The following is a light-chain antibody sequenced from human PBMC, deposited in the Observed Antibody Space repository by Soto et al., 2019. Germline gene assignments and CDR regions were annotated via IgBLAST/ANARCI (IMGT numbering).Light chain of an antibody. CDR2: GAS. V-gene: IGKV3-20*01. Sequence: EIVLTQSPGTLSLSPGDRATLSCRASQSVNSNYLAWYQRKPGQAPRLLIYGASHRATDIPYRFSASGSGTDFTLTITRLEAEDFAVYYCQQYDSTTPTFGQGTNVEVK. CDR1: QSVNSNY. J-gene: IGKJ1*01. CDR3: QQYDSTTPT.